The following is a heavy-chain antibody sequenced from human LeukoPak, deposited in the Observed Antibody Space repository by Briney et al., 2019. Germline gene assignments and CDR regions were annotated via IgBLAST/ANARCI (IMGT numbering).Heavy chain of an antibody. V-gene: IGHV3-48*03. CDR3: AELGITMIGGV. Sequence: GGSLRLSCAASGFTFSSYEMNWVRQAPGKGLEWVSYISSSGSTIYYTDSVKGRFTISRDNAKNSLYLQMNSLRAEDTAVYYCAELGITMIGGVWGKGTTVTVSS. J-gene: IGHJ6*04. CDR1: GFTFSSYE. D-gene: IGHD3-10*02. CDR2: ISSSGSTI.